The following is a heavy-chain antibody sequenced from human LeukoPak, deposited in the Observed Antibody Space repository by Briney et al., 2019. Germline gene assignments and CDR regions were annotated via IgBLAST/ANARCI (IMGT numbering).Heavy chain of an antibody. CDR3: ARALRGYSYGFDY. CDR1: GGSISSYY. D-gene: IGHD5-18*01. V-gene: IGHV4-59*01. J-gene: IGHJ4*02. CDR2: IYYSGNT. Sequence: PSDNLSLTCTVSGGSISSYYWSWIRQPPGKGLEWIGYIYYSGNTNHNPSLKSRVTISVDTSKNQFSLKLSSVTAADTAVYYCARALRGYSYGFDYWGQGTLVTVPS.